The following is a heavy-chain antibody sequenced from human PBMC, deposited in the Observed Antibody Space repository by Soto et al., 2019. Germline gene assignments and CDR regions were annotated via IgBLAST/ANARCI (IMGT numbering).Heavy chain of an antibody. D-gene: IGHD3-10*01. Sequence: GESLKISCKGSGYSFTSYWIGWVRQMPGKGLEWMGIIYPGDSDTRYSPSFQGQVTISADKSISTAYLQWSNLKASDTAMYYCARTAKYYYGSGSYYIFRGMDVWGQGTTVTVSS. CDR3: ARTAKYYYGSGSYYIFRGMDV. CDR1: GYSFTSYW. J-gene: IGHJ6*02. V-gene: IGHV5-51*01. CDR2: IYPGDSDT.